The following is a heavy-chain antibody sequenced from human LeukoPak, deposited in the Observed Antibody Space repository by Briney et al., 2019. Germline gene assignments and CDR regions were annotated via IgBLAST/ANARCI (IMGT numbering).Heavy chain of an antibody. V-gene: IGHV3-49*04. Sequence: PGGSLRLSCTTSGFAFDDFAMSWVRQPAGKGLEWVGFISRRAYGGAAEYAASVKGRFIISRDDSKGIAYLQMNSLKTEDTAVYYCSRNGLVDFDYWGQGSRVIVSP. J-gene: IGHJ4*02. CDR2: ISRRAYGGAA. CDR3: SRNGLVDFDY. CDR1: GFAFDDFA.